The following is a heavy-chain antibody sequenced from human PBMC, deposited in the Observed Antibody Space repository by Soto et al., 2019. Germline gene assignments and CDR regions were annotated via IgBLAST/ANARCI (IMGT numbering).Heavy chain of an antibody. Sequence: QVQLVESGGGVVQPGRSLRLSCAASGFTFSSYAMHWVRQAPGKGLEWVAVISYDGSNKYYADSVKGRFTISRDNSKNTLYLQMNSLRAEDTAVYYCARGLITLSYYGMDVWGQGTTVTVSS. V-gene: IGHV3-30-3*01. CDR3: ARGLITLSYYGMDV. CDR2: ISYDGSNK. J-gene: IGHJ6*02. CDR1: GFTFSSYA.